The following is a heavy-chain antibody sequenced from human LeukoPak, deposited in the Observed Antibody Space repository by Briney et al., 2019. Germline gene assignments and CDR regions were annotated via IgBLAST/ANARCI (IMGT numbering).Heavy chain of an antibody. CDR1: GGSISSSNW. Sequence: SETLSLTCAVSGGSISSSNWWSWVRQPPGKGLEWIGEIYHSGSTNYNPSLKSRVTISVDTSKNQFSLKLSSVTAADTAVYYCARVVPAAIYYFDYWGQGTLVTVSS. CDR2: IYHSGST. D-gene: IGHD2-2*02. CDR3: ARVVPAAIYYFDY. J-gene: IGHJ4*02. V-gene: IGHV4-4*02.